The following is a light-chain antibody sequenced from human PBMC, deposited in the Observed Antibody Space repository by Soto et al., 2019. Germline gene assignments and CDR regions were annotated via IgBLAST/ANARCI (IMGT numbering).Light chain of an antibody. Sequence: QSVLTRPASVSGSPGQSITISCTGTSSDVGGYNYVSWYQQHPGKAPKLMIYDVSNRPSGVSNRFSGSKSGNTASLTISGLQAEDEADYYCSSDTSSSTVFGTGTKVTVL. CDR3: SSDTSSSTV. CDR2: DVS. J-gene: IGLJ1*01. CDR1: SSDVGGYNY. V-gene: IGLV2-14*01.